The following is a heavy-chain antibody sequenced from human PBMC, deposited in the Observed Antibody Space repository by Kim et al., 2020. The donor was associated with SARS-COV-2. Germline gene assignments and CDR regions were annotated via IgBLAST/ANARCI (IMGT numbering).Heavy chain of an antibody. D-gene: IGHD3-3*01. V-gene: IGHV4-31*03. CDR2: IYYSGST. J-gene: IGHJ5*02. CDR3: ARGQYYDFWSGYSLAGWFDP. Sequence: SETLSLTCTVSGGSISSGGYYWSWIRQHPGKGLEWIGYIYYSGSTYYNPSLKSRVTISVDTSKNQFSLKLSSVTAADTAVYYCARGQYYDFWSGYSLAGWFDPWGQGTLVTVSS. CDR1: GGSISSGGYY.